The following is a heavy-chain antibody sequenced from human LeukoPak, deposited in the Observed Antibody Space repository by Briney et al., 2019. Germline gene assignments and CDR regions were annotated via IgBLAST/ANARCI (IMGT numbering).Heavy chain of an antibody. Sequence: ASVKVSCKASGYTFTGYAIHWVRQAPGQGLEWMGRINPNRGGTNYAQKFQGRVTITTDTSTSTAYMELSSLRSEDPAVYYCASCLGFGRVRGLIIDNRLPPCDQGTRAPVSS. CDR3: ASCLGFGRVRGLIIDNRLPP. CDR1: GYTFTGYA. D-gene: IGHD3-10*01. V-gene: IGHV1-2*02. CDR2: INPNRGGT. J-gene: IGHJ5*02.